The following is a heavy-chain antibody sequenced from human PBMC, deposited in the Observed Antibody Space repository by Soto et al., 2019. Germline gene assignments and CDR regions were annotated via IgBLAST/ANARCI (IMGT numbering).Heavy chain of an antibody. V-gene: IGHV1-2*02. D-gene: IGHD1-26*01. J-gene: IGHJ6*02. CDR1: GYSFSDYF. CDR3: ARIKWGLNYYNGMDV. Sequence: QVQLVQSGAEVKKSGASVKVSCKPSGYSFSDYFIQWVRQAPGQGLEWVAWINPKTAATNYAKKFQGRVYLTWDTSSTTAYMELTRLRPDDTAVYYCARIKWGLNYYNGMDVWGQETTVIVSS. CDR2: INPKTAAT.